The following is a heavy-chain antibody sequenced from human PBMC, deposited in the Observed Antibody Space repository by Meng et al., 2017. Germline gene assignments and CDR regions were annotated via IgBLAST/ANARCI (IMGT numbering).Heavy chain of an antibody. D-gene: IGHD5-18*01. V-gene: IGHV1-46*01. Sequence: ASVKVSCKASGYTFTSYYMHWLRQAPGQGLEWMGIINPSGGSTSYAQKFQGRVTMTRDTSTSTVYMELSSLRSEDTAVYYCARGWFSRKRGYSYGSAAGALLYYFDYWGQGTLVTVSS. J-gene: IGHJ4*02. CDR1: GYTFTSYY. CDR2: INPSGGST. CDR3: ARGWFSRKRGYSYGSAAGALLYYFDY.